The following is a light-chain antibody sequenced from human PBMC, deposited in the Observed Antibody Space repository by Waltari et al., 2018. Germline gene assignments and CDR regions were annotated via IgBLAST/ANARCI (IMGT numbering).Light chain of an antibody. V-gene: IGLV1-44*01. CDR1: SSNIGSTL. CDR2: SND. Sequence: QSVLTQPPSASGTPGQRVTISCSGSSSNIGSTLVTWYQQLPGTAPKLLIYSNDQRPSGVPDRFSGSKSGTSAYLAISGLHSEDEAEYYCAAWDDSLLGVFGGGTKLTVL. J-gene: IGLJ3*02. CDR3: AAWDDSLLGV.